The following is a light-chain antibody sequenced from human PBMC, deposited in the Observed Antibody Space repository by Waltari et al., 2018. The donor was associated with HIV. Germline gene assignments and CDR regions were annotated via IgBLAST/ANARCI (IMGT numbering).Light chain of an antibody. CDR2: TAS. CDR1: QVISSY. J-gene: IGKJ3*01. V-gene: IGKV1-9*01. Sequence: DSQLTQSPSFLSASVVDRVTITCRASQVISSYLAWYQQKPGKAPKLLIYTASIVQSGVPSRFSGSGSGTEFTLTISSLQPEDFATYYCQRLNSYRFTFGPGTKVDIK. CDR3: QRLNSYRFT.